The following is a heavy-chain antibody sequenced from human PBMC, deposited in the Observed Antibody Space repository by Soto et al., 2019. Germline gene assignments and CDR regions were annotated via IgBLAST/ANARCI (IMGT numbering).Heavy chain of an antibody. CDR2: LIPIFGTA. V-gene: IGHV1-69*12. D-gene: IGHD7-27*01. J-gene: IGHJ2*01. CDR1: GGTFSSYA. Sequence: QVQLVQSGAEVKKPGSSVKVSCKASGGTFSSYAISWVRQAPGQGLEWMGGLIPIFGTANYAQKFQGRVTITADESTSTAYMELSSLRSGDTAVYYCAIVPPHNWGDWSFDLWGRGTLVTVSS. CDR3: AIVPPHNWGDWSFDL.